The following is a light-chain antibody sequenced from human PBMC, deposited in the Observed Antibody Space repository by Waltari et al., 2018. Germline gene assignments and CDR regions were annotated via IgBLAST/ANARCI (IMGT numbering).Light chain of an antibody. V-gene: IGLV1-47*01. CDR2: RNN. CDR3: AAWDDSLSGPWV. Sequence: QSVLTQPPSASGTPGQRVTISCSGSSSNIGSNYVYWYQQLPGTTPKLLISRNNQRPSVVPDRFSGSKSGTSASLAISGLRSEDEADYYCAAWDDSLSGPWVFGGGTKLTVL. J-gene: IGLJ3*02. CDR1: SSNIGSNY.